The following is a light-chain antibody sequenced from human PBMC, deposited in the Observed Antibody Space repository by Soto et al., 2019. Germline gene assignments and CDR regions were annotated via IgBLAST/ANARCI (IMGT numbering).Light chain of an antibody. CDR1: DSDISAYNY. J-gene: IGLJ1*01. Sequence: QSALTQPASVSGSPGQSITISCTGTDSDISAYNYVSWYQQHPGKAPKLMIYEVGDRPSGLSNRFSGSKSGNTASLTISRLQAGDEADYYCSSYTSNNFYVFGTGTKVTVL. V-gene: IGLV2-14*01. CDR2: EVG. CDR3: SSYTSNNFYV.